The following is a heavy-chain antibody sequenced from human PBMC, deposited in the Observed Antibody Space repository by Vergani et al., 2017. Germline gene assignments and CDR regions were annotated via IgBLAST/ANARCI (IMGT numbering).Heavy chain of an antibody. V-gene: IGHV4-4*03. CDR1: GGSISSSNW. Sequence: QVQLQESGPGLVKPPGTLSLTCAVSGGSISSSNWWSWVRQPPGKGLEWIGEIYHSGSTNYNPSLKSRVTISVDKSKNQFSRKLRSVTAADTDVYYCARAVAYWCGDCYSYWFDPWGQGTLVTVSS. J-gene: IGHJ5*02. CDR2: IYHSGST. CDR3: ARAVAYWCGDCYSYWFDP. D-gene: IGHD2-21*02.